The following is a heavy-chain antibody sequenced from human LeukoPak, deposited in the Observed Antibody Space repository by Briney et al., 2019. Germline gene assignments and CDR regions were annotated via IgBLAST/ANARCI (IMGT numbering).Heavy chain of an antibody. CDR1: GFDFNNYN. J-gene: IGHJ6*03. CDR3: ARPAVTTGYYYYMDV. V-gene: IGHV3-21*01. Sequence: KTGGSLRLSCAASGFDFNNYNMNWVRQAPGKGLEWVSSITSSGTYIYYADSVKGRFTISRDNAKNSLYLQMNSLRPEDTAVYYCARPAVTTGYYYYMDVWGNGTTVIISS. CDR2: ITSSGTYI. D-gene: IGHD4-17*01.